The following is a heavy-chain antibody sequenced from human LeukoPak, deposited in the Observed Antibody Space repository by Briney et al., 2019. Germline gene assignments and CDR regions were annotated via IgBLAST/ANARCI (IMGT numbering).Heavy chain of an antibody. V-gene: IGHV3-23*01. Sequence: PGGSLRLSCAASGFTFSSYAMSWVRQAPGKGLEWVSTISSSDDYTYYADSVKGRFTISRDNSKNTLYLQVNSLRGEDTAVYYCACGTLTGTYYFDHWGQGTLVTVSS. CDR1: GFTFSSYA. J-gene: IGHJ4*02. CDR3: ACGTLTGTYYFDH. D-gene: IGHD3-9*01. CDR2: ISSSDDYT.